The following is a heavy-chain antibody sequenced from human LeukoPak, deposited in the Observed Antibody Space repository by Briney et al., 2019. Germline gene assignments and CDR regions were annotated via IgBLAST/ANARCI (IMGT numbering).Heavy chain of an antibody. V-gene: IGHV1-8*01. CDR3: ARGYSYGYKDY. CDR2: MNPNSNNT. Sequence: ASVKVSCKSSGYTFISHHIHWVRQATGQGLEWMGWMNPNSNNTVYAQKFQARVTMTRNTSISPAYMELSSLRSGATAVYDCARGYSYGYKDYWGQGTLVTVSS. CDR1: GYTFISHH. J-gene: IGHJ4*02. D-gene: IGHD5-18*01.